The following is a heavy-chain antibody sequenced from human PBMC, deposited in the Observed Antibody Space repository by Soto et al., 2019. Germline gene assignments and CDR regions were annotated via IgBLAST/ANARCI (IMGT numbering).Heavy chain of an antibody. J-gene: IGHJ6*02. D-gene: IGHD1-20*01. CDR1: GGSISSSSYY. Sequence: SETLSLTCTVSGGSISSSSYYWGWIRQPPGKGLEWIGSIYYSGSTYYNPSLKSRITISVDTSKNQFSLKLSSVTAADTAVYHCARHISYYYYGMDVWGQGTTVTVSS. CDR2: IYYSGST. V-gene: IGHV4-39*01. CDR3: ARHISYYYYGMDV.